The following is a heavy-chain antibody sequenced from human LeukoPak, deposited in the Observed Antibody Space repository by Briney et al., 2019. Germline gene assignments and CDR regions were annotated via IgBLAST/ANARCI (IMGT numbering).Heavy chain of an antibody. CDR1: GFTFSSYG. Sequence: PGGSLRLSRAASGFTFSSYGMHWVRQAPGKGLEWVAVIWYDGSNKYYADSVKGRFTISRDNSKNTLYLQMNSLRAEDTAVYYCAKLGDCSSSSCYPRTPIDYWGQGTLVTVSS. D-gene: IGHD2-2*01. V-gene: IGHV3-33*06. CDR3: AKLGDCSSSSCYPRTPIDY. CDR2: IWYDGSNK. J-gene: IGHJ4*02.